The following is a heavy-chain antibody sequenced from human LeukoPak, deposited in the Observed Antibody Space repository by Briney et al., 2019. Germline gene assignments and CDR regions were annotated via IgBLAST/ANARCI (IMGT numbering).Heavy chain of an antibody. Sequence: PGGSLRLSCAASGFTFSSYGMHWVRQAPGKGLEWVAVISYHGRDKYYGGSVKGRFTISRDDSKNTLFLQMNSLTAEDTAVYYCAKATVGSTRSGIDSWGQGTLVTVSS. J-gene: IGHJ4*02. V-gene: IGHV3-30*18. CDR3: AKATVGSTRSGIDS. CDR1: GFTFSSYG. D-gene: IGHD1-26*01. CDR2: ISYHGRDK.